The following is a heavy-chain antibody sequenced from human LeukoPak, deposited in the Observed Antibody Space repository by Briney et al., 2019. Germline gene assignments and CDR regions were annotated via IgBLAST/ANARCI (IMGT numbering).Heavy chain of an antibody. Sequence: SETLSLTCTVSGGSISSSSYYWGWIRQPPGKGLERIGSMYYSGSTYYNPSLKSRVTISVDTSKNQFSLKLSSVTAADTAVYYCARGYCSNTSCYYFDYWGQGTLVTVSS. D-gene: IGHD2-2*01. CDR2: MYYSGST. CDR3: ARGYCSNTSCYYFDY. J-gene: IGHJ4*02. CDR1: GGSISSSSYY. V-gene: IGHV4-39*01.